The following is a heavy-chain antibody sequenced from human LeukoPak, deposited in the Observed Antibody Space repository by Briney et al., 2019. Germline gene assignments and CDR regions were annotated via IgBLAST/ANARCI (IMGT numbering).Heavy chain of an antibody. CDR3: AGSIAAAGTKYFQH. Sequence: SGGSLRLSCAASGFTFSSYEMNWVRQAPGKGLEWVSYISSSGSTIYYADSVKGRFTISRDNAKNSLHLQMNSLRAEDTAVYYCAGSIAAAGTKYFQHWGQGTLVTVSS. CDR2: ISSSGSTI. CDR1: GFTFSSYE. D-gene: IGHD6-13*01. V-gene: IGHV3-48*03. J-gene: IGHJ1*01.